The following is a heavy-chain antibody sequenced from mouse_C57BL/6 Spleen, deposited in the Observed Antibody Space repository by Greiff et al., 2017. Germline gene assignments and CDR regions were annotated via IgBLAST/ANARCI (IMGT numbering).Heavy chain of an antibody. D-gene: IGHD2-3*01. CDR2: INPSSGYT. J-gene: IGHJ4*01. CDR3: ARSDGYSLYYYAMDY. Sequence: QVQLQQSGAELARPGASVKMSCKASGYTFTSYTMHWVKQRPGQGLEWIGYINPSSGYTKYNQKFKDKATLTADKSSSTAYMQLGSLTSEDSAVYYCARSDGYSLYYYAMDYWGQGTSVTVSS. CDR1: GYTFTSYT. V-gene: IGHV1-4*01.